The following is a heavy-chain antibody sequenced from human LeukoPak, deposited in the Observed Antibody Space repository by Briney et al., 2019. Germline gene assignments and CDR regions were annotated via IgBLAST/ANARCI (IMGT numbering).Heavy chain of an antibody. J-gene: IGHJ4*02. CDR2: IRYDGSNK. D-gene: IGHD5-18*01. CDR1: GFTFSSYG. CDR3: AKDRETRGYSYEYYFDY. Sequence: PGGSLRLSCAASGFTFSSYGMHWVRQAPGKGLEWVAFIRYDGSNKYYADSVKGRFTISRDNSKNTLYLQMNSLRAEDTAVYYCAKDRETRGYSYEYYFDYWGQGTLVTVSS. V-gene: IGHV3-30*02.